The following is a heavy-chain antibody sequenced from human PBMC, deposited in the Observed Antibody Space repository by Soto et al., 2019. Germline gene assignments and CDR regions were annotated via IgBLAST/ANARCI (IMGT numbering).Heavy chain of an antibody. D-gene: IGHD2-8*01. CDR2: IDPSDSYT. J-gene: IGHJ5*02. Sequence: PGESLKISCKGSGYSFTRYWISWVRQMPGKGLEWMGRIDPSDSYTNYSPSFQGHVTISADKSISTAYLQWSSLKASDTAMYYCARERYCTNGVCYWYLDPWGQGTLVTVSS. CDR3: ARERYCTNGVCYWYLDP. CDR1: GYSFTRYW. V-gene: IGHV5-10-1*01.